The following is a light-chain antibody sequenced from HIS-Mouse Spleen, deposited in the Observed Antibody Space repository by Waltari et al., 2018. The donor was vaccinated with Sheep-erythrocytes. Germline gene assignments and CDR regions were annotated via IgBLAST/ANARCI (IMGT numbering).Light chain of an antibody. J-gene: IGLJ1*01. CDR1: SSDVGGYNY. Sequence: QSALTQPRSVSGSPGQSVTISCTGTSSDVGGYNYAPCYQQHPGKAPKLMIYDVSKRPSGVPDRFSGSKSGNTASLTISGLQAEDEADYYCCSYAGSYNHVFATGTKVTVL. CDR2: DVS. CDR3: CSYAGSYNHV. V-gene: IGLV2-11*01.